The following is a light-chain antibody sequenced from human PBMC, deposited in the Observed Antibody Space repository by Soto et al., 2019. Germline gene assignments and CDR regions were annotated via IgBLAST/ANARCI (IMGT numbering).Light chain of an antibody. Sequence: AIRMTQSPSSFSASTGDRVTITCRASQGISSYLAWYQQKPGKAPKLLIYAAYTLQSGVPSRFSGSESGTDFTLLISCLQSEDFATYYCRQYYSYPHSFGRGTKLEIK. CDR3: RQYYSYPHS. CDR1: QGISSY. J-gene: IGKJ2*01. V-gene: IGKV1-8*01. CDR2: AAY.